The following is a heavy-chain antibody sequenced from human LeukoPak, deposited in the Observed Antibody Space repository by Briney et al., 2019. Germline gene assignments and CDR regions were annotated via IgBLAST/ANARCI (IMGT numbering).Heavy chain of an antibody. J-gene: IGHJ6*04. Sequence: SQTLSLTCTVSGGSISSGGYYWSWIRQHPGKGLEWIGYIYYSGSTCYNPSLKSRVTISVDTSKNQFSLKLSSVTAADTAVYYCARAPPYPPYGMDVWGKGTTVTVSS. CDR3: ARAPPYPPYGMDV. CDR1: GGSISSGGYY. V-gene: IGHV4-31*03. CDR2: IYYSGST.